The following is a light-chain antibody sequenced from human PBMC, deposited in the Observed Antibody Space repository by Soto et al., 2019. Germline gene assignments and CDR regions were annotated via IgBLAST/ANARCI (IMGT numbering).Light chain of an antibody. V-gene: IGLV2-8*01. J-gene: IGLJ1*01. CDR3: SSYAGSNNYV. Sequence: QSVLTQPPSASGSPGQSVTISCTGTSSDVGGYNYVSWYQQHPSKAPKLMIYEVSKRPSGVPDRFSGPKSGNTASLTVSGLQAEDEADYYCSSYAGSNNYVFGTGTKVTV. CDR1: SSDVGGYNY. CDR2: EVS.